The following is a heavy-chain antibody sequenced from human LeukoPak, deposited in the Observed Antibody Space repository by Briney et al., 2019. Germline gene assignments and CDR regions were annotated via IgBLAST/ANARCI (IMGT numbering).Heavy chain of an antibody. CDR3: ARQEGYSGYDPFDY. J-gene: IGHJ4*02. V-gene: IGHV4-39*01. CDR2: IYYSGST. Sequence: GSLRLSCAASGFTFSSYSMNWVRQPPGKGLEWIGSIYYSGSTYYNPSLKSRVTISVDTSKNQFSLKLSSVTAADTAVYYCARQEGYSGYDPFDYWGQGTLVTVSS. D-gene: IGHD5-12*01. CDR1: GFTFSSYSMN.